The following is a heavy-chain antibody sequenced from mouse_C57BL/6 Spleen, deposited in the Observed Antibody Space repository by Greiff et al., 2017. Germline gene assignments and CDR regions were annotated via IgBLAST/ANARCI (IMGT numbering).Heavy chain of an antibody. J-gene: IGHJ3*01. Sequence: VQLQQPGAELVKPGASVTMSCKASGYTFTSYWITWVKQRPGQGLEWIGDIFPGSGSTNYNEKFKSQVTLTGDTSSSTAYMQLSSLTSEDSSVYYSANYGSSSWFAYWGQGTLVTVSA. D-gene: IGHD1-1*01. V-gene: IGHV1-55*01. CDR1: GYTFTSYW. CDR2: IFPGSGST. CDR3: ANYGSSSWFAY.